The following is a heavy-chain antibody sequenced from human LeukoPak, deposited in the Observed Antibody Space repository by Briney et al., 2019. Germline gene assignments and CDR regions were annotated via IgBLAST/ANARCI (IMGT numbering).Heavy chain of an antibody. CDR1: GYTLTKYH. CDR2: THHSGGST. J-gene: IGHJ3*02. V-gene: IGHV1-46*01. D-gene: IGHD2-2*01. CDR3: ASREYCSITSCSFDAYDI. Sequence: GASVKVSYKASGYTLTKYHIHWVRQAPGQGRGWMGITHHSGGSTSYAQKFQGRVTMTRDTSTSTVYMELSSLRSEDTAVYYCASREYCSITSCSFDAYDIWGQGTMVTVSS.